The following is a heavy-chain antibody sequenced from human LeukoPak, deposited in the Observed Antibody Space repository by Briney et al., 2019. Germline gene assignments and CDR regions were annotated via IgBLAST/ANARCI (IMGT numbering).Heavy chain of an antibody. Sequence: SVKVSCKASGGTFSSYAIRWVRQAPGQGLEWMGGIIPIFGTANYAQKFQGRVTITADESTSTAYMELSSLRSEDTAVYYCARERRVVGANYYYYGMDVWGQGTTVTVSS. CDR1: GGTFSSYA. V-gene: IGHV1-69*13. D-gene: IGHD1-26*01. CDR3: ARERRVVGANYYYYGMDV. J-gene: IGHJ6*02. CDR2: IIPIFGTA.